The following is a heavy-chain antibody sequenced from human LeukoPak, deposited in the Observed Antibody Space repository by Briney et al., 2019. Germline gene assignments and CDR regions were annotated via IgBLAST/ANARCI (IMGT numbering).Heavy chain of an antibody. CDR1: GGSISSGDYY. V-gene: IGHV4-30-4*01. D-gene: IGHD3-9*01. CDR2: IYYSGST. J-gene: IGHJ4*02. Sequence: SETLSLTCTVSGGSISSGDYYWSWIRQPPGKGLEWIGYIYYSGSTYYNPSLKSRVTISVDTSKDQFSLKLSSVTAADTAVYYCARGYYDILTGPYPYGPDDYWGQGTLVTVSS. CDR3: ARGYYDILTGPYPYGPDDY.